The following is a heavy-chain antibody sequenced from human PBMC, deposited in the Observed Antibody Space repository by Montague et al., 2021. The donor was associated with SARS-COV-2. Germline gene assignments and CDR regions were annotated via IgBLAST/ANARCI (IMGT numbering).Heavy chain of an antibody. Sequence: PALVKPTQTLTLTCTFSGISLSTSGVGVAWIRQPPGKALEWLALIYWDDDERYSPSMRSRLTITKDTSENQVVLRVTNMDPMDTATYYCAPLGFDSRSYYTPHNWFDPWGQGILVTVSS. J-gene: IGHJ5*02. CDR3: APLGFDSRSYYTPHNWFDP. D-gene: IGHD3-10*01. CDR2: IYWDDDE. V-gene: IGHV2-5*02. CDR1: GISLSTSGVG.